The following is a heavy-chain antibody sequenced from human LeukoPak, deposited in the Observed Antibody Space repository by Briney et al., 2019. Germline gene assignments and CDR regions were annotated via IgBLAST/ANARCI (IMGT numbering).Heavy chain of an antibody. D-gene: IGHD3-3*01. J-gene: IGHJ6*02. V-gene: IGHV4-34*01. CDR2: INHSGST. CDR1: GGSFSGYY. CDR3: ARANTKPTYYDFWSGSQRANYYYGMDV. Sequence: PSETLSLTCAVYGGSFSGYYWSWIRQPPGKGLEWTGEINHSGSTNYNPSLKSRVTISVDTSKNQFSLKLSSVTAADTAVYYCARANTKPTYYDFWSGSQRANYYYGMDVWGQGTTVTVSS.